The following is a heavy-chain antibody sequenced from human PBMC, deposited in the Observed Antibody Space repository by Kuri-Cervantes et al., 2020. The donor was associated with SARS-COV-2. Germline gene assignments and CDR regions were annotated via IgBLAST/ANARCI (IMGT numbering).Heavy chain of an antibody. CDR3: ARFTPGDY. Sequence: SETLSLTCTVSGGSISSSSYYWGWIRQPPGKGLEWIGSIYYSGSTYYNPSLKSRVTISIDTSKNQFSLRLSSVTAADTAVYYCARFTPGDYWGQGTLVTVSS. D-gene: IGHD3-10*01. J-gene: IGHJ4*02. CDR1: GGSISSSSYY. CDR2: IYYSGST. V-gene: IGHV4-39*07.